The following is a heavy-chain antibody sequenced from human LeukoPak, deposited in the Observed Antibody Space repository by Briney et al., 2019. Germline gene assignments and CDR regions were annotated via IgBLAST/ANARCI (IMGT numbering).Heavy chain of an antibody. Sequence: SETLSLTCTVSGGSISSSTTYYWGWIRQPPGKGLEWIGSVYYSGSTYYNPSLKSRVTISVDTSKNQFSLKLRSVTAADTAVYHCARSREYFDSSGYYPLVDYWGQGTLVTVSS. J-gene: IGHJ4*02. V-gene: IGHV4-39*01. CDR2: VYYSGST. CDR1: GGSISSSTTYY. D-gene: IGHD3-22*01. CDR3: ARSREYFDSSGYYPLVDY.